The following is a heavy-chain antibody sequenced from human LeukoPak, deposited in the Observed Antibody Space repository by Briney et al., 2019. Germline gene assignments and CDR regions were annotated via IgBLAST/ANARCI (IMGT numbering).Heavy chain of an antibody. CDR1: GFTFSSYG. CDR3: ARDRGTMVRGVSHFDY. CDR2: ISYDGSNK. Sequence: GGSLRLSCAASGFTFSSYGMHWVRQAPGKGLEWVAVISYDGSNKYYADSVKGRFTISRDNSKNTLYLQMNSLRAEDTAVYYCARDRGTMVRGVSHFDYWGQGTLVTVSS. V-gene: IGHV3-30*03. J-gene: IGHJ4*02. D-gene: IGHD3-10*01.